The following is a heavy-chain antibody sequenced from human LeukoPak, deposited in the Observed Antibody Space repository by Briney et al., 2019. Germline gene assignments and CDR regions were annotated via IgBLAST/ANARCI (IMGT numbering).Heavy chain of an antibody. CDR1: GVTFSRYW. J-gene: IGHJ4*02. CDR2: IKNDGSRT. Sequence: PGGSLRLSCAASGVTFSRYWMHWVRQAPGKGLAWVSRIKNDGSRTTYADAVKGRFTISRDNAMNTLYLQMNSLSADDTAVYYCVREPYCSGGSCYTSGFDCWGQGTLVTVSS. V-gene: IGHV3-74*01. CDR3: VREPYCSGGSCYTSGFDC. D-gene: IGHD2-15*01.